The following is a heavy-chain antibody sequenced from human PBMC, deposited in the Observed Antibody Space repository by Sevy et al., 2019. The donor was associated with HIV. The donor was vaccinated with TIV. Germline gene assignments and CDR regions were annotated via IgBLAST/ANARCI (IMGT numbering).Heavy chain of an antibody. CDR2: ISYVGSNK. J-gene: IGHJ4*02. D-gene: IGHD5-12*01. CDR3: ARGRWVEMATISLYFDY. CDR1: GFTFSSYA. Sequence: GGSLRLSCAASGFTFSSYAMHWVRQAPGKGLEWVAVISYVGSNKYYADSVKGRFTISRDNSKNTLYLPMNSLRAEDTDVYYCARGRWVEMATISLYFDYWGQGTLVTVSS. V-gene: IGHV3-30-3*01.